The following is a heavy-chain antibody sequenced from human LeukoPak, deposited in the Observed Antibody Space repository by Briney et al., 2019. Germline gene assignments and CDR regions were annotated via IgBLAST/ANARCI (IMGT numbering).Heavy chain of an antibody. J-gene: IGHJ3*02. Sequence: SETLSLTCTVSGGSISSSSYYWGWIRQPPGKGLEWIGSIYYSGSTYYNPSLKSRVTISVDTSKNQFSLKLSSVTAADTAVYYCARTFFSGSYYNSNFNDAFDIWGQGTMVTVSS. CDR3: ARTFFSGSYYNSNFNDAFDI. V-gene: IGHV4-39*01. CDR2: IYYSGST. D-gene: IGHD1-26*01. CDR1: GGSISSSSYY.